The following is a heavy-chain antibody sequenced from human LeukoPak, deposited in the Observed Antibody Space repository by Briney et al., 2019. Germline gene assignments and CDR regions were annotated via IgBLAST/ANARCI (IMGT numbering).Heavy chain of an antibody. D-gene: IGHD5-12*01. CDR3: ARGGGYASPIGY. V-gene: IGHV4-59*01. CDR2: IYHSGST. CDR1: VGSISTYY. Sequence: PSETLSLTCTLSVGSISTYYWSWIRQPPGKGLEWIGYIYHSGSTNYNPSLKCRVTISVDTSKNQFSLKLSSVTAADTAVYYCARGGGYASPIGYWGQGALVTVSS. J-gene: IGHJ4*02.